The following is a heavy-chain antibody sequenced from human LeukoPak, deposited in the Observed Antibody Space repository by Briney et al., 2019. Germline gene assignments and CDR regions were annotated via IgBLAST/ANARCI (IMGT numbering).Heavy chain of an antibody. V-gene: IGHV3-11*04. D-gene: IGHD1-26*01. CDR3: ARDNAYVGASTRVMDY. J-gene: IGHJ4*02. CDR1: GFTFSDYY. CDR2: ISSSGSTI. Sequence: KPEGSLRLSCAASGFTFSDYYMSWIRQAPGKGLEWVSYISSSGSTIYYADSVKGRFTISRDNAKNSLYLQMNSLRAEDTAVYYCARDNAYVGASTRVMDYWGQGTLVTVSS.